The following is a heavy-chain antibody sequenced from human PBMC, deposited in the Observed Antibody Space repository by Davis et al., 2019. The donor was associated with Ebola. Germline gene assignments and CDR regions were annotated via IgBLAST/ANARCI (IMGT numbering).Heavy chain of an antibody. CDR2: LGTSADT. D-gene: IGHD1-1*01. V-gene: IGHV3-23*01. CDR1: GFVFRNYV. J-gene: IGHJ4*02. CDR3: ARKTEFDY. Sequence: PGGSLRLSCAASGFVFRNYVMSWVRQAPGKGLEWVSTLGTSADTYYADSVKGRFTISRDNSKNTLYLQMNSLRAEDTAVYYCARKTEFDYWGQGTLVTVSS.